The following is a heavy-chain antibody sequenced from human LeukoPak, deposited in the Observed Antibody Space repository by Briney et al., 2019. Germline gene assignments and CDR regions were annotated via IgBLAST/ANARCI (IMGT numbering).Heavy chain of an antibody. CDR3: AKGLTTVTTGDY. Sequence: PGGSLRLSCAASGFTFSSYGMHWVRQAPGKGMEWVAFIRYDGSNKYYADSVKGRFTISRDNSKNTLYLQMNSLRAEDTAVYYCAKGLTTVTTGDYWGQGTLVTVSS. CDR2: IRYDGSNK. V-gene: IGHV3-30*02. J-gene: IGHJ4*02. D-gene: IGHD4-17*01. CDR1: GFTFSSYG.